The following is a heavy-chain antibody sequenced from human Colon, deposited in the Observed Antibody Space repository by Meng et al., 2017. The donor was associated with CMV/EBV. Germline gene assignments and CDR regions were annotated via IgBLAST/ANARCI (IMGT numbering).Heavy chain of an antibody. D-gene: IGHD3-10*01. CDR1: GYTFTGYY. J-gene: IGHJ5*02. V-gene: IGHV1-46*01. Sequence: ASVKVSCKASGYTFTGYYMHWVRQAPGQGLEWMGIINPSGGSTSYAQKFQGRVTMTRDTSTSTVYMELSSLRSEDTAVYYCARDRLERPTYYYGSGSYHWFDPWGQGTLVTVSS. CDR3: ARDRLERPTYYYGSGSYHWFDP. CDR2: INPSGGST.